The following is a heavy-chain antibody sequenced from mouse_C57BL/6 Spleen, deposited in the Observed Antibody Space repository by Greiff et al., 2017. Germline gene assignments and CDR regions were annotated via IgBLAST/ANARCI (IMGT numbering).Heavy chain of an antibody. D-gene: IGHD4-1*01. Sequence: PGQCLESPGAIDPSDSYTNYNHKFKGKSTLTVDKSSSTAYMQLSSLTSEDSAVDYCAKGKLAVYDYWGQGTTLTVSS. V-gene: IGHV1-69*01. CDR3: AKGKLAVYDY. CDR2: IDPSDSYT. J-gene: IGHJ2*01.